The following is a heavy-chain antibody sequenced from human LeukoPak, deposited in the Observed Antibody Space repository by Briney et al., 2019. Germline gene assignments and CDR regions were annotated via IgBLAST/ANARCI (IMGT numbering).Heavy chain of an antibody. CDR1: GFTFSTYG. CDR3: AREDDSSGYPYDY. V-gene: IGHV3-21*01. J-gene: IGHJ4*02. D-gene: IGHD3-22*01. CDR2: ISSSSSYI. Sequence: GGSLRLSCAASGFTFSTYGMSWVRQAPGKGLEWVSSISSSSSYIYYADSVKGRFTISRDNAKNSLYLQMNSLRAEDTAVYYCAREDDSSGYPYDYWGQGTLVTVSS.